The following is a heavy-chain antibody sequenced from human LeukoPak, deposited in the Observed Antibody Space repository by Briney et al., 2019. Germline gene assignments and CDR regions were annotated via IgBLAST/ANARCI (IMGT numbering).Heavy chain of an antibody. Sequence: TGGSLRLSCAASGFSFYTCAMSWVRQAPGKGLEWVSTISGGGRSTDYADSVKGQFTISRDNSKNTLYLQMNSLRVEDTAMYYCAKSAYDRSGYYRWGQGTLVTVSS. CDR1: GFSFYTCA. D-gene: IGHD3-22*01. CDR2: ISGGGRST. V-gene: IGHV3-23*01. CDR3: AKSAYDRSGYYR. J-gene: IGHJ4*02.